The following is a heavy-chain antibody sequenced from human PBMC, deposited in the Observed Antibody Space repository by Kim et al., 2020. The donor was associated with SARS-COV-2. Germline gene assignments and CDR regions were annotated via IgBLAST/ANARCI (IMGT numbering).Heavy chain of an antibody. Sequence: ASVKVSCKASGYTFTSYAMNWVRQAPGQGLEWMGWINTNTGNPTYAQGFTGRFVFSLDTSVSTAYLQISSLKAEDTAVYYCARAFLLGDWNQEYFQHWGQGTLVTVSS. CDR1: GYTFTSYA. J-gene: IGHJ1*01. CDR3: ARAFLLGDWNQEYFQH. CDR2: INTNTGNP. V-gene: IGHV7-4-1*02. D-gene: IGHD1-1*01.